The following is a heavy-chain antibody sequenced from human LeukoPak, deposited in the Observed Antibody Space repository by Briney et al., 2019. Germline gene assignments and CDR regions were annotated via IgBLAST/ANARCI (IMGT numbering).Heavy chain of an antibody. Sequence: GGSLRLSCAASGFTVSSNYMSWVRQAPGKGLEWVSVIYSGGSTYYADSVKGRFTISRDNSKNTLYLQMNILRVEDTAVYYCARVRYQLQSGADNYYMDVWGKGTTVTVSS. V-gene: IGHV3-53*01. CDR1: GFTVSSNY. J-gene: IGHJ6*03. D-gene: IGHD2-2*01. CDR2: IYSGGST. CDR3: ARVRYQLQSGADNYYMDV.